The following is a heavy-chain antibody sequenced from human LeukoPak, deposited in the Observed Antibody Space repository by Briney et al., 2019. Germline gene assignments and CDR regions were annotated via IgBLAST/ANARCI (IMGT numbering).Heavy chain of an antibody. Sequence: SETLSLTCTVSGGSISSGGYYWSWIRQHPGKGLEWIGYIYCSGSTYYNTSLKSRVTISVDTSKNQFSLKLSSVTAADTAVYYCARAFYDYVWGSYRLPGYFDYWGQGTLVTVSS. CDR3: ARAFYDYVWGSYRLPGYFDY. V-gene: IGHV4-31*03. D-gene: IGHD3-16*02. CDR2: IYCSGST. J-gene: IGHJ4*02. CDR1: GGSISSGGYY.